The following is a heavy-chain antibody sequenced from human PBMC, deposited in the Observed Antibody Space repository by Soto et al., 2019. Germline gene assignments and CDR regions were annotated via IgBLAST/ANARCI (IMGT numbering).Heavy chain of an antibody. J-gene: IGHJ4*02. CDR3: ARLPSRHLVDY. CDR2: MFYGVST. D-gene: IGHD3-3*02. V-gene: IGHV4-39*01. CDR1: GSSINSSGYY. Sequence: SETLSLTCTVSGSSINSSGYYWGWIHQPPGKGLEWIGSMFYGVSTYYNPSLKSRVTVSVDTSKNQFSLNLRSVTAADTAVYYCARLPSRHLVDYWGQGTLVTVSS.